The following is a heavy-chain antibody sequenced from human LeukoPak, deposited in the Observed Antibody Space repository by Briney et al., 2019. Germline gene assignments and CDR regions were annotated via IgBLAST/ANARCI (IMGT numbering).Heavy chain of an antibody. V-gene: IGHV4-34*01. CDR2: INHSGST. CDR1: GGSFCGYY. CDR3: ARGPAATPLFYYYYGMDV. D-gene: IGHD2-15*01. Sequence: SETLSLTCAVYGGSFCGYYWSWIRQPPGKGLEWIGEINHSGSTNYNPSLKSRVTISVDTSKNQFSLKLSSVTAADTAVYYCARGPAATPLFYYYYGMDVWGQGTTVTVSS. J-gene: IGHJ6*02.